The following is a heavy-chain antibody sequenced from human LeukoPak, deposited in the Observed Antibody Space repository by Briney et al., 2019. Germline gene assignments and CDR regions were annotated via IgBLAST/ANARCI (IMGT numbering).Heavy chain of an antibody. CDR2: IFSNEKE. Sequence: AGPTLVNSTETLTLTCTVSGFSLGNARMGVSWRRQPTGNALEWLAHIFSNEKESYSTSHKSTLNTSKDTSKSHVVLDMSNRDPVDTATYYCARKREDYYDSSGYYWQPDFDYWGQGTLVTVSS. CDR1: GFSLGNARMG. J-gene: IGHJ4*02. CDR3: ARKREDYYDSSGYYWQPDFDY. D-gene: IGHD3-22*01. V-gene: IGHV2-26*01.